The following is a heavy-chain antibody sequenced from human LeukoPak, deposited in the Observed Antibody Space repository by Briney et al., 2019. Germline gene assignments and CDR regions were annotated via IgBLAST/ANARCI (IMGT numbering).Heavy chain of an antibody. V-gene: IGHV4-39*07. D-gene: IGHD3-22*01. CDR3: ARGSDITMIVPLDY. CDR2: IYYSGST. Sequence: SETLSLTCTVSGGSISSSSYYWGWIRQPPGKGLEWIGSIYYSGSTYYNPSLKSRVTISVDTSKNQFSLKLSSVTAADTAVYYCARGSDITMIVPLDYWGQGTLVTVSS. J-gene: IGHJ4*02. CDR1: GGSISSSSYY.